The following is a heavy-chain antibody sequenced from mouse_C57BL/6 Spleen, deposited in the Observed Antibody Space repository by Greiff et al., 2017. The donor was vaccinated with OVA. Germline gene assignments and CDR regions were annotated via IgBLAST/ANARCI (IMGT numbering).Heavy chain of an antibody. V-gene: IGHV1-81*01. CDR2: IYPRSGNT. D-gene: IGHD1-1*01. CDR1: GYTFTSYG. J-gene: IGHJ2*01. Sequence: QVQLKQSGAELARPGASVKLSCKASGYTFTSYGISWVKQRTGQGLEWIGEIYPRSGNTYYNEKFKGKATLTADKSSSTAYMELRSLTSEDSAVYFCARSGNYYGTPFDYWGQGTTLTVSS. CDR3: ARSGNYYGTPFDY.